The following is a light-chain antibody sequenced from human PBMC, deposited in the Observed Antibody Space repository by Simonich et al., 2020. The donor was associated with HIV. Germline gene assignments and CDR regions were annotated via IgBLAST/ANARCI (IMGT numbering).Light chain of an antibody. CDR3: SSYAGSNAV. CDR1: SGGIPSNY. CDR2: EDN. J-gene: IGLJ2*01. Sequence: NFMLTQPHSVSESPGKTVTISCTRSSGGIPSNYVQWYQQRPGSAPTTVISEDNQRPSGVPDRFSGSIDTSSNSASLTISGLKTEDEADYYCSSYAGSNAVFGGGTKLTVL. V-gene: IGLV6-57*03.